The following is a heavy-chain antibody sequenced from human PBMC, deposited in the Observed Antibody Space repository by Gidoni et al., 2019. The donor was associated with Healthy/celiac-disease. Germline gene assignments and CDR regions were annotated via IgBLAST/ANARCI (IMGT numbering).Heavy chain of an antibody. J-gene: IGHJ4*02. CDR2: ISSSSSTI. CDR1: GFTFSSYS. V-gene: IGHV3-48*01. D-gene: IGHD6-19*01. Sequence: EVQLVESGGGLVQPGGSLSLSCAASGFTFSSYSMNWVRQAPGKGLEWVSYISSSSSTIYYADSVKGRFTISRDNAKNSLYLQMNSLRAEDTAVYYCARDQGIAVDPPDYWGQGTLVTVSS. CDR3: ARDQGIAVDPPDY.